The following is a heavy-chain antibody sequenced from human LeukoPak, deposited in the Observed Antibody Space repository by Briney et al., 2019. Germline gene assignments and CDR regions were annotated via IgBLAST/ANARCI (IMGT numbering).Heavy chain of an antibody. CDR1: GFTFSSYA. J-gene: IGHJ1*01. Sequence: PGGSLRLSCAASGFTFSSYAMSWVRQAPGKGLEWVSSITTSGGSTSYADSVRGRFTISRDNSKNTLYLQMNSLRAEDTALYYCVCYDNAAEYFNYWGQGTLVTVSS. D-gene: IGHD3-22*01. CDR3: VCYDNAAEYFNY. V-gene: IGHV3-23*01. CDR2: ITTSGGST.